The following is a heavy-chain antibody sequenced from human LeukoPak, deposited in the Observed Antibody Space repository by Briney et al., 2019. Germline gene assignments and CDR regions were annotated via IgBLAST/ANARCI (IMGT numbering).Heavy chain of an antibody. CDR2: ISGSGGST. CDR1: GFTFSSYA. Sequence: PGGSLRLSCAASGFTFSSYAMSWVRQAPGKGLEWVSAISGSGGSTYYADSVKGRFTISRDNSKNTLYLQMNSLRAEDTAVYYCAKDGPEVLWFGELLPNWFDPWGQGTLVTVSS. CDR3: AKDGPEVLWFGELLPNWFDP. V-gene: IGHV3-23*01. D-gene: IGHD3-10*01. J-gene: IGHJ5*02.